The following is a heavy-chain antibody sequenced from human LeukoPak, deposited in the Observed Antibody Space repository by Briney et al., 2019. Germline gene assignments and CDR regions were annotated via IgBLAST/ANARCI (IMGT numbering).Heavy chain of an antibody. CDR3: TRDFTPTHYYYYYYGMDV. Sequence: GGSLRLSCAASGFTFSSYSVNWVRQAPGKGLEWVSYISSSSSTIYYADSLKGRFTTSRDNAKNSLYLQMNSLRAEDTAVYYCTRDFTPTHYYYYYYGMDVWGQGTTVTVSS. CDR1: GFTFSSYS. CDR2: ISSSSSTI. J-gene: IGHJ6*02. V-gene: IGHV3-48*04.